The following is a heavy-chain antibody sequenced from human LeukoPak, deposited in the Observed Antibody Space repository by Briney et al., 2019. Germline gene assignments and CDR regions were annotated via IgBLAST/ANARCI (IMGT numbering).Heavy chain of an antibody. Sequence: SETLSLTCTVSDCSISSHYRSCIRQPPGNVLEWIGYIYYSGSTNYNPSLKSRVTISVDTSKNQFSLKLSSVTAADTAVYYCAREHGWRGFDYWGQGTLVTVSS. J-gene: IGHJ4*02. D-gene: IGHD6-19*01. CDR3: AREHGWRGFDY. CDR2: IYYSGST. V-gene: IGHV4-59*11. CDR1: DCSISSHY.